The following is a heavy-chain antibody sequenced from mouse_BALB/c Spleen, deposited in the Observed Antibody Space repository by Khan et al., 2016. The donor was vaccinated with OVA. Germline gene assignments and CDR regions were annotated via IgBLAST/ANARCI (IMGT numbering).Heavy chain of an antibody. V-gene: IGHV9-2-1*01. CDR1: GYTFTDYS. CDR3: ASITTALYCYAMDY. D-gene: IGHD1-2*01. CDR2: INTETGEP. Sequence: QIQLVQSGPELKKPGATVKISCKASGYTFTDYSMHWVKQAPGKGLKWMGWINTETGEPTYADDFKGRFAFSSETSASTAYLQINNLKNEDTATYVCASITTALYCYAMDYWGQGTSVTVSS. J-gene: IGHJ4*01.